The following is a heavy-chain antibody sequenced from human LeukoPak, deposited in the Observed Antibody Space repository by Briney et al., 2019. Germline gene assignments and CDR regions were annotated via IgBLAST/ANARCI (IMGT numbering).Heavy chain of an antibody. V-gene: IGHV3-23*01. CDR2: ISGSGGST. CDR3: AKGPAIVGATDYLY. Sequence: PGGSLRLSCAASGFTFSSYAMSWVRQAPGKGLEWVSAISGSGGSTYYADSVKGRFTISRDNSKNTLYLQMNSLRAEDMAVYYCAKGPAIVGATDYLYWGQGTLVTVSS. D-gene: IGHD1-26*01. J-gene: IGHJ4*02. CDR1: GFTFSSYA.